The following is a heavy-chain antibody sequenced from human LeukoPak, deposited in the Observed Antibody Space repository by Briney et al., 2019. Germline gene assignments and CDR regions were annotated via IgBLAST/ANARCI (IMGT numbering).Heavy chain of an antibody. Sequence: GESLKISCKGSGYSFTSYWIGWVRQMPGKGLEWMGIIYPGDSDTRYSPSFQGQVTISADKSISTAYLQWSGLKASDTAMYYCARRPYYYDSSGFPFDYWGQGTLVTVSS. D-gene: IGHD3-22*01. V-gene: IGHV5-51*01. CDR3: ARRPYYYDSSGFPFDY. CDR1: GYSFTSYW. J-gene: IGHJ4*02. CDR2: IYPGDSDT.